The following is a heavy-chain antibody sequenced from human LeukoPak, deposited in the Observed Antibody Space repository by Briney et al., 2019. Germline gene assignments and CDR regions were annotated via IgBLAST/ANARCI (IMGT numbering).Heavy chain of an antibody. CDR1: GFTFSSYE. CDR3: TRGYLGDYGVDV. V-gene: IGHV3-74*01. D-gene: IGHD1-1*01. Sequence: GGSLRLSCAASGFTFSSYEMNWVRQVPGRGLVWVSRINSDGTSTSCADSVKGRFTISRDNAKNTLYLEMNSLRAEDMAVYYCTRGYLGDYGVDVWGQGTTVTVSS. J-gene: IGHJ6*02. CDR2: INSDGTST.